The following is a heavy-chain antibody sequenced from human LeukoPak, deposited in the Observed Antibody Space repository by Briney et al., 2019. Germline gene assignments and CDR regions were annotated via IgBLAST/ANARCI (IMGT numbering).Heavy chain of an antibody. CDR1: GFAFANQA. CDR2: IRDSGDIT. V-gene: IGHV3-23*01. Sequence: PPGGSLRLSCAACGFAFANQAMGWVRQASGKGLEWVSVIRDSGDITFYADSVKGRFTISRDNSKNTLFLQMNSLRAEDTAVYYCASNRYSSGWSFDYWGQGTLVTVSS. CDR3: ASNRYSSGWSFDY. D-gene: IGHD6-19*01. J-gene: IGHJ4*02.